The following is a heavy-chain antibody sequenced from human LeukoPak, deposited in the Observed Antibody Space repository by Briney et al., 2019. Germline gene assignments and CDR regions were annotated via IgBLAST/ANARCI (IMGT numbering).Heavy chain of an antibody. V-gene: IGHV4-34*01. J-gene: IGHJ4*02. D-gene: IGHD3-16*01. CDR1: GGSFSGYY. CDR2: INHSGST. Sequence: PSETLSLTCAVYGGSFSGYYWSWIRQPPGKGLEWIGEINHSGSTNYNPSLKSRVTISVDTSKNQFSLKLSSVTAADTAVYYCARRYDYVWGSYSPYYFDYWGQGTLVTVSS. CDR3: ARRYDYVWGSYSPYYFDY.